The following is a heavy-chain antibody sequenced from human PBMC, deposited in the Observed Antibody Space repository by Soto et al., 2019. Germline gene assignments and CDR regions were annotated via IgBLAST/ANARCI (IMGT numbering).Heavy chain of an antibody. V-gene: IGHV4-4*02. CDR1: GGSFTSNNW. CDR3: ASRDPGTSVDY. J-gene: IGHJ4*02. Sequence: QVQLQESGPGLVKPSGTLSLPCAVSGGSFTSNNWWTLVRQPPGQGLEWIGAIYRTGSTNYNPSLKSRVTISLDKSENQFSLKVTSLTAADTAVYYCASRDPGTSVDYWGQGTLVTVSA. CDR2: IYRTGST. D-gene: IGHD1-7*01.